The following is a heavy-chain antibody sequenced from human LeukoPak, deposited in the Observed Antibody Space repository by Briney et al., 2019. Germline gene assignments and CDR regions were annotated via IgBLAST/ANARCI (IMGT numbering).Heavy chain of an antibody. V-gene: IGHV1-69*13. Sequence: SVKVSCKASRGTFSSYAISWVRQAPGQGLEWMGGIIPIFGTTNYAQKFQGRVTIIADESTSTVYMELSSLRSGDTAVYYCARFAVHRRLAVAGQFGLDYWGQGTLVTVSS. CDR1: RGTFSSYA. CDR2: IIPIFGTT. D-gene: IGHD6-19*01. CDR3: ARFAVHRRLAVAGQFGLDY. J-gene: IGHJ4*02.